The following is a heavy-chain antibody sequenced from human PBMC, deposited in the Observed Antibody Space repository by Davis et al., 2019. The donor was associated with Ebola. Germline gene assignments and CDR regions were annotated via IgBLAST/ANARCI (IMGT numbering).Heavy chain of an antibody. CDR1: GFTFGDYW. Sequence: SLKISCAASGFTFGDYWMSWVRQAPGKGLEWVSGISWNSGSIGYADSVKGRFTISRDNAKNSLYLQTNSLRAEDTALYYCAKDISPAAAGTYYYYGMDVWGQGTTVTVSS. D-gene: IGHD6-13*01. V-gene: IGHV3-9*01. CDR3: AKDISPAAAGTYYYYGMDV. J-gene: IGHJ6*02. CDR2: ISWNSGSI.